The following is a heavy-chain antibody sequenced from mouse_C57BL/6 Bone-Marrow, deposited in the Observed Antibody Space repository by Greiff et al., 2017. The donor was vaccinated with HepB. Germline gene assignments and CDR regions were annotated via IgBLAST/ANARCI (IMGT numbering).Heavy chain of an antibody. D-gene: IGHD1-1*01. Sequence: QVQLQQSGPELVKPGASVKISCKASGYTFTDYYINWVKQRPGQGLEWIGWIFPGSGSTYYNEKFKGKATLTVDKSSSTAYMLLSSLTSEDSAVYFCARDTTVVATGYFDYWGQGTTLTVSS. V-gene: IGHV1-75*01. CDR1: GYTFTDYY. J-gene: IGHJ2*01. CDR2: IFPGSGST. CDR3: ARDTTVVATGYFDY.